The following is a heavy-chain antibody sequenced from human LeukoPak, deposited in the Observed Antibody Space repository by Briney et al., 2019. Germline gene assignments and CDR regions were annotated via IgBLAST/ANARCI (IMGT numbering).Heavy chain of an antibody. V-gene: IGHV3-23*01. J-gene: IGHJ4*02. CDR3: AKTTDYYASGTYYNAFDY. CDR2: ISGSGGST. D-gene: IGHD3-10*01. CDR1: EFXFSNYV. Sequence: GGSLRLSCAVSEFXFSNYVMSWVRQAPGKGLEWVSSISGSGGSTYYADSVKGRFTIFRDNSKSTLYVQMNSLRAEDTALYYCAKTTDYYASGTYYNAFDYWGQGTLVTVSS.